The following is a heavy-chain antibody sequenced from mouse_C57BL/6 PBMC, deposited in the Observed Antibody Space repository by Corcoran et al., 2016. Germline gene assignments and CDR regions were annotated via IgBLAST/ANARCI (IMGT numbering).Heavy chain of an antibody. Sequence: DVQLQESGPGLVKPSQSLSLTCSVTGYSITRGYYWNWIRQFPGNKLEWMGYISYDGSNNYNTSLKNRITITRDTSKNQFFLKLNSVTTEDTATYYCARDYYGSSSYWGQGTLVTVSA. V-gene: IGHV3-6*01. J-gene: IGHJ3*01. D-gene: IGHD1-1*01. CDR3: ARDYYGSSSY. CDR1: GYSITRGYY. CDR2: ISYDGSN.